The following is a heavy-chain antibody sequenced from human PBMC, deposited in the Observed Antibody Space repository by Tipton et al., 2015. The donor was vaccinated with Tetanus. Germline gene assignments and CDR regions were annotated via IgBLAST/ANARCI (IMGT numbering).Heavy chain of an antibody. CDR2: IYQTDST. V-gene: IGHV4-30-2*01. CDR1: GALITTGGYS. J-gene: IGHJ4*02. CDR3: VRGRGLGAYSFGFEY. Sequence: GLVKPSGTLSLTCNVSGALITTGGYSWGWIRQPPGQGLEWLGYIYQTDSTYYNPSVMSRLTLSLRRSKNQVSRKLSSVTAADTAVYYCVRGRGLGAYSFGFEYWGQGALVTVSS. D-gene: IGHD5-12*01.